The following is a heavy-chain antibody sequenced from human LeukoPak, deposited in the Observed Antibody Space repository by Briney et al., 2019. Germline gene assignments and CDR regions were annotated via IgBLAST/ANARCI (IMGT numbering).Heavy chain of an antibody. D-gene: IGHD7-27*01. Sequence: PSETLSLTCTVSGASISSYYWSWFREPPGKGLEWIGYIYYSGSTNYNPSLKSRVTISIDTSKNQFSLKLDSVTAADTAMYYCARHQELGFYDAFDIWGQGTMLTVSS. V-gene: IGHV4-59*08. CDR3: ARHQELGFYDAFDI. CDR1: GASISSYY. CDR2: IYYSGST. J-gene: IGHJ3*02.